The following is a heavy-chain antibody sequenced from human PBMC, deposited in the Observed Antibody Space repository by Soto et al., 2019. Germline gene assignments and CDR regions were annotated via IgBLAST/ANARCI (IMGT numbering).Heavy chain of an antibody. V-gene: IGHV1-69*01. D-gene: IGHD2-2*02. CDR2: IIPIFGTA. J-gene: IGHJ4*02. CDR1: GGTFSSYA. CDR3: ARDPGYCSSTSCYSLDY. Sequence: QVQLVQSGAEVKKPGSSVKVSCKASGGTFSSYAISWVRQAPGQGLEWMGGIIPIFGTANYAQKFQGRVTITADESTSTAYMELSSQRSEDTAVYYCARDPGYCSSTSCYSLDYWGQGTLVTVSS.